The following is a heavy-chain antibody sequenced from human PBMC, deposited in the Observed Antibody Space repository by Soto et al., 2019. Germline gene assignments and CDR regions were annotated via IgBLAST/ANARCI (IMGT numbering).Heavy chain of an antibody. Sequence: PGGSLRLSCAASGFTFSSYGMHWVRQAPGKGLEWVAVISYDGSNKYYADTVKGGFTISRDNSKNTLYLQMNSLRAEDTAVYYCAKDSEDIVVVPAAKPYYYYGMDVWGQGTTVTVSS. D-gene: IGHD2-2*02. J-gene: IGHJ6*02. CDR2: ISYDGSNK. CDR1: GFTFSSYG. CDR3: AKDSEDIVVVPAAKPYYYYGMDV. V-gene: IGHV3-30*18.